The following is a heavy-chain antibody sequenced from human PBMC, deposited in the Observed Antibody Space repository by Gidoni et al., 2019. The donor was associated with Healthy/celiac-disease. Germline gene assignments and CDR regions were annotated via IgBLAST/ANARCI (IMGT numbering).Heavy chain of an antibody. CDR3: TRGGTTVTTVDY. J-gene: IGHJ4*02. V-gene: IGHV3-49*05. D-gene: IGHD4-17*01. CDR2: IRSKAYGGTT. Sequence: EVQLVESGGGLVKPGRALRSSCTAAGLTFGDYAMSWFSQGPGKGLEGVGFIRSKAYGGTTEYAASVKGRFTISRDDSKSIAYLQMNSLKTEDTAVYYCTRGGTTVTTVDYWGQGTLVTVSS. CDR1: GLTFGDYA.